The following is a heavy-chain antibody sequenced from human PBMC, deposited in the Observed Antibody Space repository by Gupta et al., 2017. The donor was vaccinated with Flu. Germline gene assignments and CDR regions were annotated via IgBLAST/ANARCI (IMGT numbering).Heavy chain of an antibody. J-gene: IGHJ4*02. D-gene: IGHD2-2*02. CDR3: AREEDCSSTSCYRFDY. CDR2: IYTSGST. CDR1: GGSISSYY. Sequence: QVQLQESGPGLVKPSETLSLTCTVSGGSISSYYWSWIRQPAGKGLEWIGRIYTSGSTNYNPSLKSRVTMSVDTSKNQFSLKLSSVTAADTAVYYCAREEDCSSTSCYRFDYWGQGTLVTVSS. V-gene: IGHV4-4*07.